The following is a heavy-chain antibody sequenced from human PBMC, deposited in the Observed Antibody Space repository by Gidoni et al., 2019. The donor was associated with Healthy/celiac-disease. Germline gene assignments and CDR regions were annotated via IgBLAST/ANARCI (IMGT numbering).Heavy chain of an antibody. Sequence: DVQLLASGGGWVQPGGSLRLFCAASVTTVSGYAMRWVRQAPWKGLEWVSAISGSGGNTYYADSVKGRFTVSRDNSKNTLYLHMNSLRAEDTDVYYCAKDLVPPTEYDFWCGYPDYWGQGTMVTVSS. CDR2: ISGSGGNT. CDR1: VTTVSGYA. CDR3: AKDLVPPTEYDFWCGYPDY. D-gene: IGHD3-3*01. J-gene: IGHJ4*02. V-gene: IGHV3-23*01.